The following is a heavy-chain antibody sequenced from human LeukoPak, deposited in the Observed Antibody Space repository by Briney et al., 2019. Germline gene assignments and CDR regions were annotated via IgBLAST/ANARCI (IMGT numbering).Heavy chain of an antibody. CDR3: ARGSGSYSYYYYYGLDV. J-gene: IGHJ6*02. V-gene: IGHV4-59*01. CDR1: GGSISSYY. D-gene: IGHD1-26*01. Sequence: SETLSLTCTVSGGSISSYYWSWIRQPPGKGLEWIGYIYYSGSTNYNHSLKSRVTISVDTSKNQFSLNLSSVTAADTAVYYCARGSGSYSYYYYYGLDVWGQGTTVTVSS. CDR2: IYYSGST.